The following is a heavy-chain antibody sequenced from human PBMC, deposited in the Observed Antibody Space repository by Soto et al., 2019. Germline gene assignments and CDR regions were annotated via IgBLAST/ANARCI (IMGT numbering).Heavy chain of an antibody. Sequence: SLRLSCAASGFTFDDYAMHWVRQAPGKGLEWVSGISWNSGSIGYADSVKGRFTISRDNAKNSLYLQMNSLRAEDTALYYCAKDVAYDFWSGYPKDWGQGTQVTVSS. J-gene: IGHJ4*02. V-gene: IGHV3-9*01. CDR1: GFTFDDYA. CDR2: ISWNSGSI. D-gene: IGHD3-3*01. CDR3: AKDVAYDFWSGYPKD.